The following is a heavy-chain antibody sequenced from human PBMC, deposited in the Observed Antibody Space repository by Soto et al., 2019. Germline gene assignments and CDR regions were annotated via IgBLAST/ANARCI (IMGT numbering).Heavy chain of an antibody. V-gene: IGHV3-33*01. J-gene: IGHJ6*02. CDR3: ARDDEYSGNGMDV. D-gene: IGHD3-10*01. CDR1: EFTFSNYG. Sequence: QVQLVESGGGVVQPGRSLRLSCAASEFTFSNYGMHWVRQAPGKGLEWVAVILNDGSNRYHADSVKDRFTISRDNSKNTLYLQMNSLRAEDTAVYYCARDDEYSGNGMDVWGRGTTVTVS. CDR2: ILNDGSNR.